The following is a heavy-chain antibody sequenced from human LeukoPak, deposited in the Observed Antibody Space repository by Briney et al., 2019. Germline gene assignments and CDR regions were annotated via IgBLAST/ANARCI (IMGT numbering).Heavy chain of an antibody. Sequence: GSLRLSCAASGFTFSSYAMSWVRQAPGKGLEWIGSIYYSGSTYYNPSLKSRVTISVDTSKNQFSLKLSSVTAADTAVYYCARIGKEDYYYYYGMDVWGQGTTVTVSS. V-gene: IGHV4-39*01. CDR3: ARIGKEDYYYYYGMDV. CDR1: GFTFSSYA. J-gene: IGHJ6*02. CDR2: IYYSGST.